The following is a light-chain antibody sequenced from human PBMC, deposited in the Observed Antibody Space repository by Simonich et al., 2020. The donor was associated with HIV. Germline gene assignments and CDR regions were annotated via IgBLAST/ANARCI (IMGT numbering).Light chain of an antibody. J-gene: IGKJ3*01. CDR3: QQYYGSPS. CDR1: QSVLYSSNNKNY. Sequence: DIVMTQSPDSLAVSLGERATINCKSSQSVLYSSNNKNYLAWYQQKPGQPPKLLIYWASTRESVVPDRFSGSGSGTDFTLTISSLQAEDVAVYYCQQYYGSPSFGPGTKVDIK. CDR2: WAS. V-gene: IGKV4-1*01.